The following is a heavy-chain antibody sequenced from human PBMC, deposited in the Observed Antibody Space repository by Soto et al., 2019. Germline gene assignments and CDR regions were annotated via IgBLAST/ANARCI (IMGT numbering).Heavy chain of an antibody. CDR2: INPRGGGT. D-gene: IGHD6-19*01. Sequence: QVRLVQSGAEVKKTGASVKVSCKASGYTFTDYYIYWVRQAPGQALEWIGWINPRGGGTKYAQNFQGRVAVTMDTSLSTAYMELSSLRSDDTAQYYCARDLGTGWFYFDLWGQGTLVTVSA. CDR1: GYTFTDYY. J-gene: IGHJ4*02. V-gene: IGHV1-2*02. CDR3: ARDLGTGWFYFDL.